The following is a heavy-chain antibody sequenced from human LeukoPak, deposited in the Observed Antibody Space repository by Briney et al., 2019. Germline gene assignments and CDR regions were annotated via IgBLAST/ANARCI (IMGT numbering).Heavy chain of an antibody. Sequence: GGSLRLSCAASGFTFEGCAMHWFRQAPGKGLEWVSAISGSGGSTYYADSVKGRFTISRDNSKNTLYLQMNSLRAEDTAVYYCAKDTYSSSSFLFIHWGQGTLVTVSS. CDR3: AKDTYSSSSFLFIH. CDR2: ISGSGGST. CDR1: GFTFEGCA. J-gene: IGHJ4*02. D-gene: IGHD6-6*01. V-gene: IGHV3-23*01.